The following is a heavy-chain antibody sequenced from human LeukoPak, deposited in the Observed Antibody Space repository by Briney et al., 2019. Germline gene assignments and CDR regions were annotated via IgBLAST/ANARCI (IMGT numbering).Heavy chain of an antibody. J-gene: IGHJ4*02. CDR3: ARWDYYGSGSRRLDY. D-gene: IGHD3-10*01. CDR2: IYYTGTT. CDR1: GGSISSYY. V-gene: IGHV4-59*08. Sequence: NPSETLSLTCTVSGGSISSYYWSWIRQPPGKGLEWIGYIYYTGTTNYNPSLKSRVTISLVTSKNRFSLRLSSVTAADTAVYYCARWDYYGSGSRRLDYWGQGTLVTVSS.